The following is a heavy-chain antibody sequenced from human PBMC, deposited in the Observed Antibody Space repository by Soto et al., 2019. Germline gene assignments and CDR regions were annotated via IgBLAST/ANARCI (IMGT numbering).Heavy chain of an antibody. CDR1: GGSISSGGYS. CDR3: ARVYYGSGSYYFDY. D-gene: IGHD3-10*01. Sequence: QLQLQESGSGLVKPSQTLSLTCAVSGGSISSGGYSWSWIRKPPGKGLEWIGYIYHSGSTYYNPSLKSRVTISVDRSKNQFSLKLSSVTAADTAVYYCARVYYGSGSYYFDYWGQGTLVTVSS. V-gene: IGHV4-30-2*01. J-gene: IGHJ4*02. CDR2: IYHSGST.